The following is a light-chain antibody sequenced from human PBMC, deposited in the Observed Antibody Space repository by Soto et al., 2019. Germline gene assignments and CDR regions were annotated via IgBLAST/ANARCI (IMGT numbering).Light chain of an antibody. J-gene: IGLJ1*01. CDR2: NDS. V-gene: IGLV3-21*02. Sequence: GPGQTARITCGGNNVGGKSVHWYQQKPGQAPVLVIYNDSDRPSGIPARFAGSNSGNTATLTISRAEAGDEADYYCQVWDSSSDHHVFGTGTKLTVL. CDR1: NVGGKS. CDR3: QVWDSSSDHHV.